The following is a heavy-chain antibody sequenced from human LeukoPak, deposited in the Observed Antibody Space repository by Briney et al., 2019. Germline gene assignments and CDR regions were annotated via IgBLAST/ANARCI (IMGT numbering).Heavy chain of an antibody. V-gene: IGHV3-23*01. J-gene: IGHJ4*02. CDR1: GFTFSSYA. Sequence: GGSLRLSCAASGFTFSSYAMSWVRQAPGKGLEWVSAISGSGGSTYYADSVKGRFTISRDNSKNTLYLQMNSLRDEDTAIYYCAKDTKRYYYDSSVLFDDWGQGTLVTVSS. CDR2: ISGSGGST. D-gene: IGHD3-22*01. CDR3: AKDTKRYYYDSSVLFDD.